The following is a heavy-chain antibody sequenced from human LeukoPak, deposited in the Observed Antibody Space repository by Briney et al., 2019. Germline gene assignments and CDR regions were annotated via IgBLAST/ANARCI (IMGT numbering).Heavy chain of an antibody. CDR2: TNPSGGST. CDR1: GYIFTSYY. Sequence: ASVKVSCKESGYIFTSYYMYWVRQAPGQGLEWMGRTNPSGGSTSYAQKFQGRVTMTRDTSTSTVYMELSSLRSEDTAVYYCARDGSGRYYAYFDYWGQGTLVTVSS. V-gene: IGHV1-46*01. J-gene: IGHJ4*02. D-gene: IGHD1-26*01. CDR3: ARDGSGRYYAYFDY.